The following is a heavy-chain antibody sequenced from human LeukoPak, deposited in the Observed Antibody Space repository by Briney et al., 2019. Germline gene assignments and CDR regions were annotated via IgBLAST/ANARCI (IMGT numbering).Heavy chain of an antibody. CDR3: AKADSSSWYSGFDY. J-gene: IGHJ4*02. Sequence: PGGSLRLSCAASGFTFDDYAMHWVRQAPGKGLEWVSGISWNSGSIGYADSVKGRFTISRDNAKNSLYLQMNSLRAEDTALYYCAKADSSSWYSGFDYWGQGTLVTVSS. CDR2: ISWNSGSI. CDR1: GFTFDDYA. V-gene: IGHV3-9*01. D-gene: IGHD6-13*01.